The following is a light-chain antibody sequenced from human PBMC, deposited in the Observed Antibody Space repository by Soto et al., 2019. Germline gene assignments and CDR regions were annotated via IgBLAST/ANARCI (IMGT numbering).Light chain of an antibody. Sequence: DNGFPRSPAPLSLSPGKSATRFLRASETVNSNYLAWYQHKRGQAPRLLIYGASSRATGIPDRFSGSGSGTDFTLTITRLEPEEFAIYYCQQYGSSRTFGQGTKVDIK. V-gene: IGKV3-20*01. J-gene: IGKJ1*01. CDR2: GAS. CDR3: QQYGSSRT. CDR1: ETVNSNY.